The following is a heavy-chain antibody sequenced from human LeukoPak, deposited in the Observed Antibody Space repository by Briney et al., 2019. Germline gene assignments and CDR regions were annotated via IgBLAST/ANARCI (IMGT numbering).Heavy chain of an antibody. V-gene: IGHV3-30-3*01. CDR1: GFIFSSYA. D-gene: IGHD2-2*02. Sequence: GRSLRLSCAASGFIFSSYAMNWVRQALGKGLEWVAIISYDGTNKDYADSVKGRFTISRDNSRNTLYLQMNSLRAEDTAVYYCARDPLYTNSPPSYFDYWGQGTLVTVSS. CDR2: ISYDGTNK. CDR3: ARDPLYTNSPPSYFDY. J-gene: IGHJ4*02.